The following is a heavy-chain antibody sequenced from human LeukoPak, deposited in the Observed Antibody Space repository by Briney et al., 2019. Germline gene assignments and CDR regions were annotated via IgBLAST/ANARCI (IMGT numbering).Heavy chain of an antibody. D-gene: IGHD6-13*01. CDR3: ATYSAAGRTYYFDY. J-gene: IGHJ4*02. CDR2: SSVYNGNT. Sequence: ASVKVSCKASGYTFMSYGIHWARHAPGQGLEWMGWSSVYNGNTNYAQKFQGRDTMTRDTSTSTAYLELRSLRSDDTAVYDCATYSAAGRTYYFDYWGQGALVTVSS. CDR1: GYTFMSYG. V-gene: IGHV1-18*01.